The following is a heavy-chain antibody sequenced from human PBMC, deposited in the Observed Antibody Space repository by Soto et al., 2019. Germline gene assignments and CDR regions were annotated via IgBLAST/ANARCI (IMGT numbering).Heavy chain of an antibody. CDR3: AFSGSDYYHGMDV. J-gene: IGHJ6*02. CDR2: TYYRSKWYN. D-gene: IGHD2-15*01. V-gene: IGHV6-1*01. Sequence: SQTLSLTYAISEDSVSSNSAACSWIRQSPSRGLEWLGRTYYRSKWYNDYEVSVKSRITINPDTSKNQFSMQLNSVTPEDTAVYYCAFSGSDYYHGMDVWGQGTTVTVSS. CDR1: EDSVSSNSAA.